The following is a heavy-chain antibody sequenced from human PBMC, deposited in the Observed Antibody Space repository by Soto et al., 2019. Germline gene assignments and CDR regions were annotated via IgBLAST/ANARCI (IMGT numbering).Heavy chain of an antibody. CDR1: GGICSNFA. CDR3: ARVGLGAYDY. D-gene: IGHD6-19*01. CDR2: IIPTLGTP. J-gene: IGHJ4*02. V-gene: IGHV1-69*01. Sequence: QVQLVQSGAEVKKPGPSGRVSCKAPGGICSNFALNWMRQAPGQGLEWMGGIIPTLGTPHYAQKFLGRVTITADESTRTVYMEMSSLTVEDTAVYYCARVGLGAYDYWGQGTLVIVSS.